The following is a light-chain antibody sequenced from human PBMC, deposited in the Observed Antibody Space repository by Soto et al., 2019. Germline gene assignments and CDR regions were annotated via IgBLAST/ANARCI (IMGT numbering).Light chain of an antibody. CDR1: QSLLQSDGKTY. Sequence: EIVMTQTPLSLSVTPGQPASISCKSSQSLLQSDGKTYLYWYLQKPGQPPHLLIYDVSNRLSGVPERFSGSGSGTDFTLKISLVEAEDVGVYYCLQTIQVPLTFGGGTKVEIK. CDR3: LQTIQVPLT. CDR2: DVS. J-gene: IGKJ4*01. V-gene: IGKV2D-29*01.